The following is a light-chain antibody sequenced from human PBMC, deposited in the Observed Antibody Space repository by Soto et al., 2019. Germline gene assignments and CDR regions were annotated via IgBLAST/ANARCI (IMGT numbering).Light chain of an antibody. J-gene: IGLJ1*01. V-gene: IGLV2-14*03. CDR1: SSDVGAFNY. Sequence: QSVLTQPASVSGSPGQSIAISCTGTSSDVGAFNYVSWYQQHPGKAPKFMIFDVSSRPSGVSDRFSGSKSGKTTSLTITGLQTEDEADYYCASYTTSSTYVFGTGTKVTVL. CDR3: ASYTTSSTYV. CDR2: DVS.